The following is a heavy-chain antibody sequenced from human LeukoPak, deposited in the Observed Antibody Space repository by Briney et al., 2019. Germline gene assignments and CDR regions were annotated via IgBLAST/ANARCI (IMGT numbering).Heavy chain of an antibody. Sequence: PGGSLRLSCTASGFTFSNYAMHWVRQAPGKGLEWVAVISFDGTNKYCADSVKGRFTISRDNSKNTVYLQMNSLRAEDTAMYYCARDQTSGYYYFDYWGQGTLVTVSS. D-gene: IGHD3-22*01. CDR1: GFTFSNYA. J-gene: IGHJ4*02. V-gene: IGHV3-30-3*01. CDR3: ARDQTSGYYYFDY. CDR2: ISFDGTNK.